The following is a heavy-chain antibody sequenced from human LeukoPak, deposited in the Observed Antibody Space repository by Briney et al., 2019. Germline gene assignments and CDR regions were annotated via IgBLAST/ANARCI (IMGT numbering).Heavy chain of an antibody. V-gene: IGHV3-11*01. J-gene: IGHJ3*02. CDR3: ATYSSGWDYTNHDAFDI. D-gene: IGHD6-19*01. CDR1: GFTFSDYY. CDR2: ISSSGSTI. Sequence: PGGSLRLSCAASGFTFSDYYMSWIRQAPGKGLEWVSYISSSGSTIYYADSVKGRFTISRDNAKNSLYLQMNSLRAEDTAVYYCATYSSGWDYTNHDAFDIWGQGTMVTVSS.